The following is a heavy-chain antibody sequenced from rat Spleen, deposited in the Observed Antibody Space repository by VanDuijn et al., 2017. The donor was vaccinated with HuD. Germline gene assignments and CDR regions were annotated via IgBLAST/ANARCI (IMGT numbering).Heavy chain of an antibody. D-gene: IGHD1-1*01. CDR2: ISYDGSST. CDR1: GFTFNNYD. CDR3: AKVYNRYFDD. J-gene: IGHJ2*01. V-gene: IGHV5-29*01. Sequence: EVHLVESGGDLVQPGGSLKLSCAASGFTFNNYDMAWVRQAPTKGLEWVAFISYDGSSTYYRDSVKGRFTISRDNVKNTLYVQMDSLRSEDTSTYYCAKVYNRYFDDWGQGVMLTVSS.